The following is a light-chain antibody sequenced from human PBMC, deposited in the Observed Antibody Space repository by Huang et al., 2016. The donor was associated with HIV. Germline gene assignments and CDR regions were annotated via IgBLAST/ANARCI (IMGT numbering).Light chain of an antibody. V-gene: IGKV1-5*03. J-gene: IGKJ2*01. CDR2: RAS. CDR1: QNINTW. Sequence: DIQMTQSISTLSASVGDRVTITCRASQNINTWLAWYQQKPGKAPNLLIYRASSLQVGVPSRFTGSGSGTEFTLTITSLQPDDLGTYYCQQYNTYLYTFGQGTKLEI. CDR3: QQYNTYLYT.